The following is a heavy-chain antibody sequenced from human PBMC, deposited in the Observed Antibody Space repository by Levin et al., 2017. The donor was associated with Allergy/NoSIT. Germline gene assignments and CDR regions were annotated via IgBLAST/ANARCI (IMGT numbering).Heavy chain of an antibody. Sequence: KSGGSLRLSCKASGYTFTSTGISWVRQAPGRGLEWMGWMSTYNGDTQSAQKLQGRVIMTADTSTSTAYMELRSLRSDDTAVYYCARVSPRSMVRGVIAVPGFHYFDLWGQGSLVTVSS. V-gene: IGHV1-18*01. CDR3: ARVSPRSMVRGVIAVPGFHYFDL. CDR1: GYTFTSTG. CDR2: MSTYNGDT. J-gene: IGHJ4*01. D-gene: IGHD3-10*01.